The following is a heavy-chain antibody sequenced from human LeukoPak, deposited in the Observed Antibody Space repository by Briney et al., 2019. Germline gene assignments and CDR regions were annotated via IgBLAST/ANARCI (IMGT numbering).Heavy chain of an antibody. CDR3: AKDSNWILFDV. Sequence: ETGGSLRLSCAASGFAFSSYEMNWVRQAPGKGLEWVSGIGGSGGRTYYADFVKGRFTISRDNSRNTVYLQMKSLRDEDTAVYYCAKDSNWILFDVWAEGTLVTVFS. CDR1: GFAFSSYE. D-gene: IGHD2-2*03. J-gene: IGHJ4*02. CDR2: IGGSGGRT. V-gene: IGHV3-23*01.